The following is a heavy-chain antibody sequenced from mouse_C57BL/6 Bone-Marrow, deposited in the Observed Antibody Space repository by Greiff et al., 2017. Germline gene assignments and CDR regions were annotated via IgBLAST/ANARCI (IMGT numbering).Heavy chain of an antibody. CDR3: ARRGLFWYCDV. J-gene: IGHJ1*03. CDR1: GFSLTSYG. Sequence: VKVVESGPGLVQPSQSLSITCTVSGFSLTSYGVHWVRQSPGKGLEWLGVIWRGGSTDYNAAFISRLSISQDNSKSQVFLKMSRLQADDTAIYYCARRGLFWYCDVWGTGTTVTVSS. CDR2: IWRGGST. D-gene: IGHD6-5*01. V-gene: IGHV2-2*01.